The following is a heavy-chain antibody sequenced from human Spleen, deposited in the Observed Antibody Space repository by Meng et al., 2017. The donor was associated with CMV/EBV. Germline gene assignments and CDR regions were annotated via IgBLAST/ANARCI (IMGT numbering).Heavy chain of an antibody. CDR2: ISSRGSTK. CDR1: GFFLSSYE. D-gene: IGHD2-2*01. J-gene: IGHJ6*02. CDR3: ARDKECSSTNCSPTDYYYYYGMDV. V-gene: IGHV3-48*03. Sequence: GESLKISCAASGFFLSSYEMNWVRQAPGKGLEWVSYISSRGSTKYYADSVKGRFTISRDNAENSLYLQMNSLRAEDTAVYYCARDKECSSTNCSPTDYYYYYGMDVWGRGTTVTVSS.